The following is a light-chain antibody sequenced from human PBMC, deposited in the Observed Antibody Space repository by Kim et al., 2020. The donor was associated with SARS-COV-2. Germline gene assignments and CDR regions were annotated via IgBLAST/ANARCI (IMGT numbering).Light chain of an antibody. J-gene: IGLJ2*01. CDR1: RLRSYY. CDR2: GKN. Sequence: SSELTQDPAVSVALGQTVRITCQGDRLRSYYASWYQQKPGQAPVLVIYGKNDRPSGIPDRFSGSSSGNTASLTITGAQAEDEADYYCNSRDSSGKHVVFGGGTQLTVL. V-gene: IGLV3-19*01. CDR3: NSRDSSGKHVV.